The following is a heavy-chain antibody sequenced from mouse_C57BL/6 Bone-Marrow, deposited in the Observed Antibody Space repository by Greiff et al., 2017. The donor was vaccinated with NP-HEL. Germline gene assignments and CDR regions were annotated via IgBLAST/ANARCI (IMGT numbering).Heavy chain of an antibody. CDR1: GYSFTGYF. V-gene: IGHV1-20*01. J-gene: IGHJ2*01. Sequence: VQLQQSGPELVKPGDSVKISCKASGYSFTGYFMNWVMQSHGKSLEWIGRINPYNGDTFYNQKFKGKATLTVDKSSSTAHMELRSLTSEDSAVYYCARTYYGSSHLDYWGQGTTLTVSS. D-gene: IGHD1-1*01. CDR3: ARTYYGSSHLDY. CDR2: INPYNGDT.